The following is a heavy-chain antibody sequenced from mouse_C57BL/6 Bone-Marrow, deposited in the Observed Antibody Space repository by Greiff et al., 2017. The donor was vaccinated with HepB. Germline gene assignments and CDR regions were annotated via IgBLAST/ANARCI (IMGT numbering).Heavy chain of an antibody. D-gene: IGHD1-1*01. V-gene: IGHV5-2*01. Sequence: EVQLMESGGGLVQPGESLKLSCESNEYEFPSHDMSWVRQTPEKRLELVAAINSDGGSTYYPDTMERRVIISRDNTKKTLYLQMSSLRSEDTALYYCARHKDYGSSPWFAYWGQGTLVTVSA. CDR3: ARHKDYGSSPWFAY. CDR1: EYEFPSHD. J-gene: IGHJ3*01. CDR2: INSDGGST.